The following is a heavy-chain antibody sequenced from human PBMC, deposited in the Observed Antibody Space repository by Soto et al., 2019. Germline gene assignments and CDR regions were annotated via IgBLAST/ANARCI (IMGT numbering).Heavy chain of an antibody. Sequence: HPGGSLRLSCAASGFTFSSYWMHWVRQAPGKGLVWVSRINSDGSSTSYADSVKGRFTISRDNAKNTLYLQMNSLRAEDTAVYYCGTIPYPGGWMDVWGKGTTVTVSS. V-gene: IGHV3-74*01. J-gene: IGHJ6*04. CDR3: GTIPYPGGWMDV. CDR2: INSDGSST. D-gene: IGHD3-10*01. CDR1: GFTFSSYW.